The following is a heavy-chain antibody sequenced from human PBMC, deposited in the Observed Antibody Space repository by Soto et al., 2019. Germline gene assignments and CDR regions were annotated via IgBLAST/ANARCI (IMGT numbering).Heavy chain of an antibody. Sequence: EVQLAVSGGGFVKPGGSLRLSCAVSGFSFSDAWLNWVRQAPGKGLEWVGRIKTKSDSAATDYAAPVKGRFIISRDDSKYTLFLQLNSLQAEDTAVYYCTTDLQSRRYTWNFYRGQGTLVTVSS. V-gene: IGHV3-15*07. D-gene: IGHD1-7*01. CDR2: IKTKSDSAAT. CDR3: TTDLQSRRYTWNFY. J-gene: IGHJ4*02. CDR1: GFSFSDAW.